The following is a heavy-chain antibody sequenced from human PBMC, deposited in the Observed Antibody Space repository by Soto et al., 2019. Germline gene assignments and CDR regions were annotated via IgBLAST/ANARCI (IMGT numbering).Heavy chain of an antibody. D-gene: IGHD3-10*01. CDR2: INHSGST. CDR3: ACGGFGELLSSWFDP. CDR1: GGSFSGYY. J-gene: IGHJ5*02. Sequence: ETLSLTCAVYGGSFSGYYWSWIRQPPGKGLEWIGEINHSGSTNYNPSLKSRVTISVDTSKNQFSLKLSSVTAADTAVYYCACGGFGELLSSWFDPWGQGTLVTVSS. V-gene: IGHV4-34*01.